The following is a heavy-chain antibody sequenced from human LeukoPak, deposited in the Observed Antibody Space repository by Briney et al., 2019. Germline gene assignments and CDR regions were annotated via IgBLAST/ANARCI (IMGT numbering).Heavy chain of an antibody. V-gene: IGHV3-74*01. CDR3: ARAARGAAAGTVEFDY. CDR2: TNSDGSST. D-gene: IGHD6-13*01. Sequence: PGGSLRLSCAASGFTFSSYWMHWVRQAPGKGLVWVSRTNSDGSSTSYADSVKGRFTISRDNAKNTLYLQMNSLRAEDTAVYYCARAARGAAAGTVEFDYWGQGTLVTVSS. CDR1: GFTFSSYW. J-gene: IGHJ4*02.